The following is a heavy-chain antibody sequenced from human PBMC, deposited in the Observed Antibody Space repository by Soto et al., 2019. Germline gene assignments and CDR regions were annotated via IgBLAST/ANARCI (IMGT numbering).Heavy chain of an antibody. D-gene: IGHD2-15*01. CDR1: GFTFSSYG. Sequence: QVQLVESGGGVVQPGRSLRLSCAASGFTFSSYGMHWVRQAPGKGLEWVAVIWYDGSNKYYADSVKGRFTISRDNSKNTLYLQMNSLRAEDTAVYYCARGQVVVVAAFDYWGQGTLVTVSS. CDR3: ARGQVVVVAAFDY. J-gene: IGHJ4*02. V-gene: IGHV3-33*01. CDR2: IWYDGSNK.